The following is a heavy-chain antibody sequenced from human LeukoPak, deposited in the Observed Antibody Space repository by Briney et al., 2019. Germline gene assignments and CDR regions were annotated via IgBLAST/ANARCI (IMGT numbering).Heavy chain of an antibody. CDR1: GGSISSVSYF. Sequence: SETLSLTCTVSGGSISSVSYFWGLVRQPPGKGLEWIGSIYYSGSTFYNPSLKSRDTISVDTSKNQFSLRLTSVTAADTAEYYCARETYSDYSLFDYWGQGTLVTVSS. CDR3: ARETYSDYSLFDY. V-gene: IGHV4-39*02. D-gene: IGHD4-11*01. CDR2: IYYSGST. J-gene: IGHJ4*02.